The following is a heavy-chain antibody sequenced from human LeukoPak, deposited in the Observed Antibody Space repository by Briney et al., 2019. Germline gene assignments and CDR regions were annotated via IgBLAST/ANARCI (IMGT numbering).Heavy chain of an antibody. CDR3: ARGRGTYYDFWSGYYFDY. V-gene: IGHV4-4*07. J-gene: IGHJ4*02. CDR2: IYTSGST. CDR1: GGSISSYY. Sequence: SDTLSLTCTLSGGSISSYYWSWIPQPAGRGLEWIGRIYTSGSTNYNRAVKSRVTMSVDTCKNQFSLKLSTVTAADTAVYYCARGRGTYYDFWSGYYFDYWGQGTLVTVSS. D-gene: IGHD3-3*01.